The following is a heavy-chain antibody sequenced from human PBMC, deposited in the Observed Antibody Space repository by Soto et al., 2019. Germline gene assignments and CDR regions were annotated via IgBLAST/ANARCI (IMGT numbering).Heavy chain of an antibody. V-gene: IGHV3-23*01. Sequence: GSLRLSCAASGFTFSNYAIRWVRQAPGKGLEWVSSITGSGDSTYYADSVKGRFTISRDNSKNTVYLQMNSLRAEDTAVYYCAKRSSSSTFDYWGQGTLVTVSS. CDR1: GFTFSNYA. D-gene: IGHD6-6*01. CDR3: AKRSSSSTFDY. CDR2: ITGSGDST. J-gene: IGHJ4*02.